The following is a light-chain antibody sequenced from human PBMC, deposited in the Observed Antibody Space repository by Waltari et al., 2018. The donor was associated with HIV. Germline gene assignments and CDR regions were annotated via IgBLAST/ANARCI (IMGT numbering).Light chain of an antibody. V-gene: IGLV2-8*01. CDR3: SSYAGTDINYV. CDR1: SSDVGGYNY. Sequence: QSALTQPPSASGSPGQSVTISCTGTSSDVGGYNYVSWYQQHPGEAPKLMIYEVNKRPSGVPDRFSGSRSGNTASLTISGLQAEDEADYYCSSYAGTDINYVFGTATKVTVL. CDR2: EVN. J-gene: IGLJ1*01.